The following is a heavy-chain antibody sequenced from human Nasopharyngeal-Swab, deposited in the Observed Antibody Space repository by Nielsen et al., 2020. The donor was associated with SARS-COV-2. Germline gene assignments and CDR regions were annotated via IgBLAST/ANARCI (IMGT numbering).Heavy chain of an antibody. V-gene: IGHV1-18*01. Sequence: ASVKVSCKASGYTFTSSGISWVRQDPGQGLEWMGWISAYNGNTNYAQKLQGRVTMTTDTSTSTAYMELRSLRSDDTAVYYCARDNDSYGYDYWGQGTLVTVSS. J-gene: IGHJ4*02. CDR3: ARDNDSYGYDY. D-gene: IGHD5-18*01. CDR2: ISAYNGNT. CDR1: GYTFTSSG.